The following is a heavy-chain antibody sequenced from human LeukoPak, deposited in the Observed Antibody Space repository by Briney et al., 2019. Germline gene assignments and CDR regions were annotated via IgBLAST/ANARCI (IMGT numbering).Heavy chain of an antibody. CDR2: ISGSGDSA. Sequence: GGSLRLSCAASGFTFSSYAMSWVRQAPGKGLEWVSIISGSGDSAYSADSMKGRFTISRDNSKNTLYLQMDTLRADDTAVYYCAKALGANCGAGCSSRYFDCWGQGTLVTVSS. J-gene: IGHJ4*02. CDR3: AKALGANCGAGCSSRYFDC. V-gene: IGHV3-23*01. D-gene: IGHD2-21*02. CDR1: GFTFSSYA.